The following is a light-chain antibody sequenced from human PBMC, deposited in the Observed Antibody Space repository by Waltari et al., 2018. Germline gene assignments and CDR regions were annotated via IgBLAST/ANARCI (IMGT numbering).Light chain of an antibody. J-gene: IGKJ5*01. CDR1: QSVRSPF. CDR2: DAS. Sequence: EIVLTQSPATLSLSPGERATLSCGASQSVRSPFLAWYQQKPALAPRLLIFDASSRASGIPDRFSGSGSGTDFTLTISRLEPEDFAVYYCQQYGSSPITFGQGTRLEIK. V-gene: IGKV3D-20*01. CDR3: QQYGSSPIT.